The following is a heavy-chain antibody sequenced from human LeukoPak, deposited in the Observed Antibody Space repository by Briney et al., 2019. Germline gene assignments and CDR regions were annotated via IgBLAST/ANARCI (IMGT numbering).Heavy chain of an antibody. CDR3: ARDEASSSWVRYMDV. D-gene: IGHD6-13*01. CDR1: GFTVSSNY. CDR2: IYSGGST. J-gene: IGHJ6*03. V-gene: IGHV3-53*01. Sequence: PGGSLRLSCAASGFTVSSNYMSWVRQAPGKGLERVSVIYSGGSTYYADSVKGRFTISRDNSKNTLYLQMNSLRAEDTAVYYCARDEASSSWVRYMDVWGKGTTVTVSS.